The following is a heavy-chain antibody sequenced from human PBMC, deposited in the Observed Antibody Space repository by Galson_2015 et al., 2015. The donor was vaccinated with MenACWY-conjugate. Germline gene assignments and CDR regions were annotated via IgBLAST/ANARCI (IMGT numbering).Heavy chain of an antibody. Sequence: QSGAEVKKPGESLKISCTASGYRFSTNWIGWVRQMPGKDLEWMGIIFPADSDIRYSPSFQGQVTISADKSTSTAYLQWSSLRASDTAIYYCAMSTATGWYVRLDSWGQGTLVTVSS. D-gene: IGHD6-19*01. CDR2: IFPADSDI. J-gene: IGHJ4*02. CDR3: AMSTATGWYVRLDS. V-gene: IGHV5-51*01. CDR1: GYRFSTNW.